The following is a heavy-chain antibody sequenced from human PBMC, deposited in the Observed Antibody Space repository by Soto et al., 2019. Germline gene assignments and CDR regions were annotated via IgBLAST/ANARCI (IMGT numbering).Heavy chain of an antibody. J-gene: IGHJ4*02. D-gene: IGHD2-15*01. CDR1: GFTFSSDA. Sequence: EVQLLESGGGLVQPGGSLRLSCAASGFTFSSDAMSWVRQAPGKGLECISVISGGGGSTYYADSVKGRFTISRDNSKNTLYLQMNSLRAEDTAVYYCAKNNGGTFYSYFDYWGQGSLVTVSS. CDR2: ISGGGGST. CDR3: AKNNGGTFYSYFDY. V-gene: IGHV3-23*01.